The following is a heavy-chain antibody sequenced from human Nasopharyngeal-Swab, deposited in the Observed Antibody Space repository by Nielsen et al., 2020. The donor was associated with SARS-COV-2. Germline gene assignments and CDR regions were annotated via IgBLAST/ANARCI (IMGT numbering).Heavy chain of an antibody. J-gene: IGHJ6*02. V-gene: IGHV3-9*01. CDR3: ARLDGYSSSWYPLDV. CDR2: ISWNSGSI. Sequence: SLKISCAASGFTFDDYAMHWVRQAPGKGLEWVSGISWNSGSIGYADSVKGRFTISRDNAKNSLYLQMNSLRDEDTAVYYCARLDGYSSSWYPLDVSGQGTTVTVSS. D-gene: IGHD6-13*01. CDR1: GFTFDDYA.